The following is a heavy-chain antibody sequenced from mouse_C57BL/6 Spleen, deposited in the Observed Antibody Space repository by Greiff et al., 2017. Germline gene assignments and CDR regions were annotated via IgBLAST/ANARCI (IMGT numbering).Heavy chain of an antibody. J-gene: IGHJ3*01. D-gene: IGHD1-1*01. V-gene: IGHV1-39*01. CDR1: GYSFTDYN. Sequence: VQLKESGPELVKPGASVKISCKASGYSFTDYNMNWVKQSNGKSLEWIGVINPNYGTTSYNQKFKGKATLTVDQSSSTAYMQLNSLTSEDSAVYYCAREGTTVVATRAWFAYWGQGTLVTVSA. CDR2: INPNYGTT. CDR3: AREGTTVVATRAWFAY.